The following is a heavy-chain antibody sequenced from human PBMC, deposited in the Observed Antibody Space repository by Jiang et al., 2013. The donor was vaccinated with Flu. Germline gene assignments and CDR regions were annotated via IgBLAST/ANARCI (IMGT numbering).Heavy chain of an antibody. D-gene: IGHD3-3*02. V-gene: IGHV4-31*03. J-gene: IGHJ4*02. CDR1: GGSISSGGYY. Sequence: TCTVSGGSISSGGYYWSWIRQHPGKGLEWIGYIYYSGSTYYNPSLKSRVTISVDTSKNQFSLKLSSVTAAGTAVYYCARREGFSTYYFDYWGQGTLVTVSS. CDR2: IYYSGST. CDR3: ARREGFSTYYFDY.